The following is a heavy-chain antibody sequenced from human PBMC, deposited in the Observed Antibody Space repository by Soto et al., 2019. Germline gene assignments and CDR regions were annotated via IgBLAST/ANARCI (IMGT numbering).Heavy chain of an antibody. V-gene: IGHV4-39*01. Sequence: ASETLSLTCTVSAGSISTCSYYWGWIRQPPGKGLEWIGSIYYSGSTYYNPSLKSRVTISVDTSKNQFSLKLSSVTAADTAVYYCASHAARFAYWGQGTLVTGSS. D-gene: IGHD6-13*01. CDR2: IYYSGST. J-gene: IGHJ4*02. CDR3: ASHAARFAY. CDR1: AGSISTCSYY.